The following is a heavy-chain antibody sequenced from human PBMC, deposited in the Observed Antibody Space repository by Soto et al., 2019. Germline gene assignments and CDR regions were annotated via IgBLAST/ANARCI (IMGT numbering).Heavy chain of an antibody. D-gene: IGHD5-18*01. J-gene: IGHJ4*02. CDR1: GGSISSTTW. Sequence: SETLSLTCAVSGGSISSTTWWSWVRQPPGKGLEWIGYIYYSGSANYNPSLKSRVTISVDTSKSQFSLKLSSVTAADTAVYYCARTVDTAMIRFNYFDSWGQGTLVTVSS. V-gene: IGHV4-4*02. CDR3: ARTVDTAMIRFNYFDS. CDR2: IYYSGSA.